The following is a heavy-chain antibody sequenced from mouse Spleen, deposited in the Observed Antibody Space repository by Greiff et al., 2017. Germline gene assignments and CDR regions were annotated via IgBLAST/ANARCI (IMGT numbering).Heavy chain of an antibody. Sequence: QVTLKVSGAELARPGASVKMSCKASGYTFTSYTMHWVKQRPGQGLEWIGYINPSSGYTKYNQKFKDKATLTADKSSSTAYMQLSSLTSEDSAVYYCARLFPMITTVDYWGQGTTLTVSS. CDR3: ARLFPMITTVDY. CDR1: GYTFTSYT. D-gene: IGHD2-4*01. CDR2: INPSSGYT. V-gene: IGHV1-4*01. J-gene: IGHJ2*01.